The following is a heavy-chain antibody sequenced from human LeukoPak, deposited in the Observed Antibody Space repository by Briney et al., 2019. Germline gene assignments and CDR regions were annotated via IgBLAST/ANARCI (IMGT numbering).Heavy chain of an antibody. J-gene: IGHJ4*02. CDR1: GGSISSSSYY. V-gene: IGHV4-39*07. D-gene: IGHD3-10*01. Sequence: RASETLSLTCTVSGGSISSSSYYWGWIRQPPGKGLEWIGSIYYSGSTYYNPSLKSRVTISVDTSKNQFSLKLSSVTAADTAVYYCARDGHRPDYYGSGSQFDYWGQGTLVTVSS. CDR2: IYYSGST. CDR3: ARDGHRPDYYGSGSQFDY.